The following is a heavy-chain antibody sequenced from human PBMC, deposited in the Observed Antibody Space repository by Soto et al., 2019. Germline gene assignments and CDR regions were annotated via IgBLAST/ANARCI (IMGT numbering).Heavy chain of an antibody. Sequence: ASVKVSCKASGYTFTGYSMHWVRQAPGQGLEWMGWINPNSGGTNYAQKFQGWVTMTRDTSISTAYMELSRLRSDDTAVYYCARAGSSSWPGYYFDYWGQGTLVTVSS. CDR3: ARAGSSSWPGYYFDY. J-gene: IGHJ4*02. D-gene: IGHD6-13*01. V-gene: IGHV1-2*04. CDR1: GYTFTGYS. CDR2: INPNSGGT.